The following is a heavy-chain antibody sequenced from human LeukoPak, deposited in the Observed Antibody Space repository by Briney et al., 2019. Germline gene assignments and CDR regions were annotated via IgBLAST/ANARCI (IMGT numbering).Heavy chain of an antibody. CDR1: GFTLSSYS. CDR2: ISSSSSYI. J-gene: IGHJ3*02. Sequence: GGSLRLSCAASGFTLSSYSMNWVRQAPGKGLEWVSSISSSSSYIYYADSVKGRFTISRDNAKNSLYLQMNSLRAEDTAVYYCAREAEMDTLAHDAFDIWGQGTMVTVSS. D-gene: IGHD5-24*01. V-gene: IGHV3-21*01. CDR3: AREAEMDTLAHDAFDI.